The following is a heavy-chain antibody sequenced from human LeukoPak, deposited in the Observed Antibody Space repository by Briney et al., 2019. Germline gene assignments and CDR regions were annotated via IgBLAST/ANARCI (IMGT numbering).Heavy chain of an antibody. Sequence: GGSLRLSCAASGFMFSSYGMNWVRQAPGKGLEWVSAISGSGGSTYYADSVEGRFTISRDNSKNTLYLQMNSLRAEDTAVYYCAKVKQWSFDYWGQGTLVTVSS. CDR2: ISGSGGST. CDR3: AKVKQWSFDY. V-gene: IGHV3-23*01. D-gene: IGHD6-19*01. CDR1: GFMFSSYG. J-gene: IGHJ4*02.